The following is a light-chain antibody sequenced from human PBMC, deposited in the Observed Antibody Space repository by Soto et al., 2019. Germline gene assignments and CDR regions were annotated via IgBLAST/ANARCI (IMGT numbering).Light chain of an antibody. J-gene: IGKJ4*01. CDR2: GAS. V-gene: IGKV3-20*01. Sequence: VFTRYPDTRSASRGERAALSCSASQRVTSNYLAWYQKKPDQAPRLLIYGASIRANGIPDRFSGSASGTDFSLVISRLVPEDFAVYYCQHYGSWAPVGGGTKVES. CDR3: QHYGSWAP. CDR1: QRVTSNY.